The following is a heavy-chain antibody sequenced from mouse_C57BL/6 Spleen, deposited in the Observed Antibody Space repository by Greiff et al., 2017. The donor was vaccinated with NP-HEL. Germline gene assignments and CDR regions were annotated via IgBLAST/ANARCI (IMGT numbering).Heavy chain of an antibody. V-gene: IGHV1-50*01. J-gene: IGHJ2*01. Sequence: QVQLQQPGAELVKPGASVKLSCKASGYTFTSYWMQWVKQRPGQGLEWIGEIDPSDSYTNYNQKFKGKATLTVDTSSSTAYMQLSSLTSEDSAVYYCARSRPVHYWGQGTTLTVSS. CDR3: ARSRPVHY. CDR1: GYTFTSYW. CDR2: IDPSDSYT.